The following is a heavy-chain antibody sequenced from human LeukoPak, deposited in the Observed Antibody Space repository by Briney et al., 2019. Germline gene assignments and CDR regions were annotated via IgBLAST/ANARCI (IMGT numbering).Heavy chain of an antibody. CDR3: ARDNWEQLVLADY. CDR1: GFTFSSNY. D-gene: IGHD6-13*01. Sequence: GGSLRLSCAASGFTFSSNYMSWVRQAPGKGLEWVSVIYSGGSTYYADSVKGRFTISRDNAKNSLYLQMNSLRAEDTAVYYCARDNWEQLVLADYWGQGTLVTVSS. J-gene: IGHJ4*02. CDR2: IYSGGST. V-gene: IGHV3-66*01.